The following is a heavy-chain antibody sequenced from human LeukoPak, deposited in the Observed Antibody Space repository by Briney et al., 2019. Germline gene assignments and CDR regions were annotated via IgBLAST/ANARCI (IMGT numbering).Heavy chain of an antibody. J-gene: IGHJ4*02. CDR3: ATPATAYSLFDY. CDR1: GYTFTSRW. Sequence: GESLKISCKGSGYTFTSRWIGWVRQMPGKGLEWMGIVYPGDPGTRYSPSFQGQVTISADKSISTAYLQWSSLKASDTAMYYCATPATAYSLFDYWGQGTLVTVSS. V-gene: IGHV5-51*01. CDR2: VYPGDPGT. D-gene: IGHD3-9*01.